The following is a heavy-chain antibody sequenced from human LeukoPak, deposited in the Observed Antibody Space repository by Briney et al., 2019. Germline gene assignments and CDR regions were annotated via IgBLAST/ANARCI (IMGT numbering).Heavy chain of an antibody. Sequence: GGSLRLSCATSGFTVSSDGMHWVRQAQGKGLEWVAFIRYDGSNKYYADSVKGRFTISRDNSKNTLYLQMNSLRAEDTAVYYCARDIRYSYGYSDYWGQGTLVTVSS. CDR1: GFTVSSDG. CDR2: IRYDGSNK. CDR3: ARDIRYSYGYSDY. D-gene: IGHD5-18*01. V-gene: IGHV3-30*02. J-gene: IGHJ4*02.